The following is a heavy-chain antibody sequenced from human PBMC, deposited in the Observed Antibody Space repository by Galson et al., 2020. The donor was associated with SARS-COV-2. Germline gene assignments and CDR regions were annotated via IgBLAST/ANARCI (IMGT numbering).Heavy chain of an antibody. Sequence: ASVKVSCKASGYTFSDYYIHWVRQAPGQGLEWVGWIDPKSGGTQSPQKFQGRVTMTRDTSTNTAYMELKKFTSDDTAVYYCARDLALRSGCCQCYWGQGTLVAVSA. J-gene: IGHJ4*02. D-gene: IGHD1-26*01. CDR2: IDPKSGGT. CDR3: ARDLALRSGCCQCY. CDR1: GYTFSDYY. V-gene: IGHV1-2*02.